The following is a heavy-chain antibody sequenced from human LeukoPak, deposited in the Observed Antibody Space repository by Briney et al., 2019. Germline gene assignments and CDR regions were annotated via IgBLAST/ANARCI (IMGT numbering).Heavy chain of an antibody. Sequence: ASVTVSCKASGYTFTSYGISWVRQAPGQGLEWMGWISAYNGNTNYAQKLQGRVTMTTDTSTSTAYMELRSRISDDAAVYYCARGHGGSYYFDYWGQGTLVTVSS. CDR2: ISAYNGNT. V-gene: IGHV1-18*01. D-gene: IGHD1-26*01. CDR3: ARGHGGSYYFDY. J-gene: IGHJ4*02. CDR1: GYTFTSYG.